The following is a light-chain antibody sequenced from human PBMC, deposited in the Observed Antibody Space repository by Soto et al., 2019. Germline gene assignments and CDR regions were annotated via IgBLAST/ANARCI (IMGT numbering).Light chain of an antibody. CDR2: DAS. CDR1: QGISSA. V-gene: IGKV1-13*02. J-gene: IGKJ5*01. CDR3: QQFNSYPIT. Sequence: AIQLTQSPSSLSASVGDRVTITCRASQGISSALAWYQQKPGKAPKLLIYDASSLESGVPSRFSGSGSGTDFTLTVSSLQPEDFATYDCQQFNSYPITFGQGTRLEIK.